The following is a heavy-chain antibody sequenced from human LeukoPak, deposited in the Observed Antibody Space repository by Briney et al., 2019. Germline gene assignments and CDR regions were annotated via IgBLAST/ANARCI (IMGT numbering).Heavy chain of an antibody. J-gene: IGHJ5*02. D-gene: IGHD6-13*01. V-gene: IGHV3-21*01. CDR3: AKESSSNWFDP. CDR2: ISSSSSYI. CDR1: GLAFSSYE. Sequence: PGGSLRLSCAASGLAFSSYEMNWVRQAPGKGLEWVSSISSSSSYIYYADSVKGRFTISRDNAKNSLYLQMNSLRAEDTAVYYCAKESSSNWFDPWGQGTLVTVSS.